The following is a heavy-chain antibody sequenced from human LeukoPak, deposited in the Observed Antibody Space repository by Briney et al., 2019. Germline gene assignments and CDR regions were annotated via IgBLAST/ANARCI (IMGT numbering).Heavy chain of an antibody. J-gene: IGHJ4*02. V-gene: IGHV3-74*01. Sequence: GGSLRLSCAASGFSFSSYWMHWVRQAPGKGLAWVSRVSGDGRSIDYADSVKGRFTISRDNAKNTLWLQTNSLRAEDTAVYYCARGGGSYQNSFDYWGQGTLVTVSS. CDR3: ARGGGSYQNSFDY. CDR2: VSGDGRSI. CDR1: GFSFSSYW. D-gene: IGHD2-2*01.